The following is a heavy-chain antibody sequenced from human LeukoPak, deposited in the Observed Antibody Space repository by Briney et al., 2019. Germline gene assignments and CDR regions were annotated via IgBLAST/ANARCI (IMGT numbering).Heavy chain of an antibody. CDR1: GFTFSSYA. J-gene: IGHJ4*02. CDR2: ISGSGGST. CDR3: AKYHNWNENYFDY. D-gene: IGHD1-1*01. V-gene: IGHV3-23*01. Sequence: PGGSLRLSCAASGFTFSSYAMSWVRQAPGKGLEWVSAISGSGGSTYYVDSVKGRFTISRDNSKNTLYLQMNSLRAEDTAVYYCAKYHNWNENYFDYWGQGTLVTVSS.